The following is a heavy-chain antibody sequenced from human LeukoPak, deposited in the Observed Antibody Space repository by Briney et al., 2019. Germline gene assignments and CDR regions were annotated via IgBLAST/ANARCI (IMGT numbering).Heavy chain of an antibody. CDR3: ASGDFDL. D-gene: IGHD3-16*01. V-gene: IGHV4-61*02. J-gene: IGHJ4*02. CDR2: IYNSGTT. Sequence: SETLSLTCTVSGNSISSYNYYWSWVRQPAGKGLEWIGRIYNSGTTNYNPSLKSRVTISVDTSKNQFSLKLSSVTAADTAVYYCASGDFDLWGQGTLVTVSS. CDR1: GNSISSYNYY.